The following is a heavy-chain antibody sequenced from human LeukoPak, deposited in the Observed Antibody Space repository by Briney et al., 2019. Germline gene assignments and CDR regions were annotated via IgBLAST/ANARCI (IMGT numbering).Heavy chain of an antibody. Sequence: SETLSLTCTVSGGSISSCSYYWGWIPQPPGKGLEWIGSMYPSGNHYYNPSLTSRVTISVDTSKNQFSLKLSSVIVADTALYDCARVSVEMATIENWGQGTLVTVSS. CDR3: ARVSVEMATIEN. CDR1: GGSISSCSYY. CDR2: MYPSGNH. V-gene: IGHV4-39*01. D-gene: IGHD5-24*01. J-gene: IGHJ4*02.